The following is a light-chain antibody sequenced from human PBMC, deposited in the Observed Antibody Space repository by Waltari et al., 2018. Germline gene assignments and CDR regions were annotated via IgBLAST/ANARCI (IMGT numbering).Light chain of an antibody. J-gene: IGKJ3*01. Sequence: EILMTQSPATLSVSPGERATLSCRASQIISSQLAWYQQKPGQAPRLLIYGASTRATGIPARCSGSGSGTEFTLTISSLQYEDFAVYFCQQYHESPPITFGPGTKVEIK. CDR1: QIISSQ. V-gene: IGKV3-15*01. CDR2: GAS. CDR3: QQYHESPPIT.